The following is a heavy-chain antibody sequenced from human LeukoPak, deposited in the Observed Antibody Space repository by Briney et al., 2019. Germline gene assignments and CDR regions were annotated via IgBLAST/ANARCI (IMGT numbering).Heavy chain of an antibody. D-gene: IGHD3-22*01. CDR2: MYTSGST. V-gene: IGHV4-4*07. CDR3: ARWHLRDSSGYYSDY. Sequence: PSETLSLTCIVSGGSISSYYWSWIRQPAGKGLEWIGRMYTSGSTNYNPSLKSRVTISVDTSKNQFSLKLSSVTAADTAVYYCARWHLRDSSGYYSDYWGQGTLVTVSS. CDR1: GGSISSYY. J-gene: IGHJ4*02.